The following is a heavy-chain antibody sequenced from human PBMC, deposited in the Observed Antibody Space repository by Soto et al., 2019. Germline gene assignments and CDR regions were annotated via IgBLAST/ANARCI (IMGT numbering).Heavy chain of an antibody. CDR1: GYTFTSYY. CDR3: AKDTRSSEVSWFDP. Sequence: ASVKVSGKASGYTFTSYYMHWVRQAPGQGLEWMGIIHPSGGSTSYAQKFQGRVTMTRDTSTSTVYMELSSLRSEDSAMYYCAKDTRSSEVSWFDPWGQGTQVTVSS. V-gene: IGHV1-46*01. J-gene: IGHJ5*02. CDR2: IHPSGGST. D-gene: IGHD6-6*01.